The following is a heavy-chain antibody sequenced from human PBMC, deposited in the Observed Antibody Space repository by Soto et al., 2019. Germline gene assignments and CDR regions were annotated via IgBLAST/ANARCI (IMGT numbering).Heavy chain of an antibody. CDR3: ARSQGSSTSLELYYYYYYGMDV. V-gene: IGHV1-69*01. D-gene: IGHD2-2*01. J-gene: IGHJ6*02. CDR2: IIPIPGTA. Sequence: QVQLVQSGAEVKKPGSSVKVSCKASGGTFSSYAISWVRQAPGQGLEWMGGIIPIPGTANYAQKFQGRVTITADESTSTAYRELSSLRSEDTAVYYCARSQGSSTSLELYYYYYYGMDVWGQGTTVTVSS. CDR1: GGTFSSYA.